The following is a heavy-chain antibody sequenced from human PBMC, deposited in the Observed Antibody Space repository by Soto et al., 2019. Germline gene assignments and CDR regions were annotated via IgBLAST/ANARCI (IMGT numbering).Heavy chain of an antibody. CDR2: IYYSGST. Sequence: TSETLSLTCTVSGGSISSYYWRWIRQPPGKGLEWIGYIYYSGSTNYNPSLKSRVTISVDTSKNQFSLKLSSVTAADTAVYYCARRYGSAIDYWGQGTLVTVS. CDR1: GGSISSYY. J-gene: IGHJ4*02. D-gene: IGHD1-26*01. V-gene: IGHV4-59*08. CDR3: ARRYGSAIDY.